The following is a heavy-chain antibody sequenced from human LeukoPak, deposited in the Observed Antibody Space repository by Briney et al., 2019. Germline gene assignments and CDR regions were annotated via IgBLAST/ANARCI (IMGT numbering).Heavy chain of an antibody. Sequence: GGSLRLSCAASGFTFSSYVMSWVRQAPGKGLEWVSNVGGSVGSVFYAASVKGRFAISRDNSKNTLFLQMNNLRVDDTAVYYCAKRGNSWDLFDYWGQGTLVTVSS. J-gene: IGHJ4*02. CDR2: VGGSVGSV. CDR3: AKRGNSWDLFDY. D-gene: IGHD6-13*01. V-gene: IGHV3-23*01. CDR1: GFTFSSYV.